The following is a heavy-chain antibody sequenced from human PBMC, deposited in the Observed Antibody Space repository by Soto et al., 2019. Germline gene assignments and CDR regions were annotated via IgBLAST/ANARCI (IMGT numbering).Heavy chain of an antibody. CDR2: IYYSGST. D-gene: IGHD3-10*01. Sequence: SETLSLTCTVSGGSISSGDYYWSWIRQPPGKGLEWIGYIYYSGSTYYNPSLKSRVTISVDTSKNQFSLKLSSVTAADTAVYYCARVGGSGSYYGHNWFDPWGQGTLVTVSS. V-gene: IGHV4-30-4*01. J-gene: IGHJ5*02. CDR1: GGSISSGDYY. CDR3: ARVGGSGSYYGHNWFDP.